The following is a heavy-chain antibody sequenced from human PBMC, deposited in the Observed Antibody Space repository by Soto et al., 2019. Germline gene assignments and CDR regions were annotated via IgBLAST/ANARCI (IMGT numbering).Heavy chain of an antibody. Sequence: QVQLVQSGAEVKKPGSSVKVSCKASGGTFSSYAISWVRQAPGQGLEWMGGIIPMSGTANYAQKLQGRVTITADESTSTAYKELSSLRSEDTAVYYCARSQGSSTSLSIYYYYYYGMEVWGQGTTVTVSS. V-gene: IGHV1-69*01. J-gene: IGHJ6*01. CDR3: ARSQGSSTSLSIYYYYYYGMEV. CDR1: GGTFSSYA. D-gene: IGHD2-2*01. CDR2: IIPMSGTA.